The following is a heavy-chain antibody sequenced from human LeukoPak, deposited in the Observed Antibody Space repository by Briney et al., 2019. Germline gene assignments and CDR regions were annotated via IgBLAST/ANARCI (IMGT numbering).Heavy chain of an antibody. CDR1: GFTFSSYA. V-gene: IGHV3-64*01. J-gene: IGHJ6*02. D-gene: IGHD3-10*01. CDR2: ISSNGGST. Sequence: GGSLRLSCAASGFTFSSYAMPWVRQAPGKGLEYVSAISSNGGSTYYANSVKGRFTISRDNSKNTLYLQMGSLRAEDMAVYYCARVVWFGELRGMDVWGQGTTVTVSS. CDR3: ARVVWFGELRGMDV.